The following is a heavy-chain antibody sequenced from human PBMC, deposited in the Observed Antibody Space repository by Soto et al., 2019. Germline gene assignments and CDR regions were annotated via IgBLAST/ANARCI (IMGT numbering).Heavy chain of an antibody. V-gene: IGHV1-18*01. J-gene: IGHJ6*02. CDR2: ISAYNGNT. D-gene: IGHD5-12*01. CDR3: ARDLPTNYYYYGMDV. Sequence: QVQLVQSGAEVKKPGASVKVSCKASGYTFTSYGISWVRQAPGQGLEWMGWISAYNGNTNYAQKLQGRVTMTTDTSTSTAYMELRNLRSDDTAVYYCARDLPTNYYYYGMDVWGQGTTVTVSS. CDR1: GYTFTSYG.